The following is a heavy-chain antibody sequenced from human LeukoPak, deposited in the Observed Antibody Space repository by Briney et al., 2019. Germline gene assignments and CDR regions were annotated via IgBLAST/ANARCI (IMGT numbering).Heavy chain of an antibody. D-gene: IGHD3-22*01. Sequence: ASVKVSCKASGYTFTGYYMHWVRQAPGQGLEWMGWINPNSGGTNYAQKFQGRVTITRDTSISTAYMELSRLRSDDTAVYYCARFLRDYYDSSGYRDLFDYWGQGTLVTVSS. CDR1: GYTFTGYY. J-gene: IGHJ4*02. V-gene: IGHV1-2*02. CDR3: ARFLRDYYDSSGYRDLFDY. CDR2: INPNSGGT.